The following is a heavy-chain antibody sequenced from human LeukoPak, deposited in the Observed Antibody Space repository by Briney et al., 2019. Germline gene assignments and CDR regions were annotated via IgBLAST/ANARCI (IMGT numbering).Heavy chain of an antibody. D-gene: IGHD3-22*01. Sequence: SETLSLTCTVSGGSISSYYWSWIRQPAGRGLEWIGRIYTRGSTNYNPSLKSRVTMSADMSKNQFSLRLSSVTAADAAVYYCAGEGHYYDSTGYYYGGEDYWGQGTLVTVSS. CDR2: IYTRGST. V-gene: IGHV4-4*07. CDR1: GGSISSYY. CDR3: AGEGHYYDSTGYYYGGEDY. J-gene: IGHJ4*02.